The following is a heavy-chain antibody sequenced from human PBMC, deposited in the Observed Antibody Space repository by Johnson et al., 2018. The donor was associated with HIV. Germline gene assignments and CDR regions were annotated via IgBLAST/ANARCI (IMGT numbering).Heavy chain of an antibody. CDR3: ARPTKPGDAFDI. CDR1: GFTFSSYW. D-gene: IGHD1-14*01. V-gene: IGHV3-7*01. J-gene: IGHJ3*02. CDR2: IKQDGSEK. Sequence: VQLMESGGGLVQPGGSLRLSCAASGFTFSSYWMTWVRQAPGKGLEWVANIKQDGSEKYYVDSVKGRFTISRDNTKNSLYLQMNSLRAEDTAVYYCARPTKPGDAFDIWGQGTMVTVSS.